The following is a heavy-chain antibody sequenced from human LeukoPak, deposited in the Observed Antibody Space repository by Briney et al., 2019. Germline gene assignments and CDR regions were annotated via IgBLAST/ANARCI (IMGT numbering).Heavy chain of an antibody. CDR2: IYYSGTT. V-gene: IGHV4-59*08. CDR3: ARHSGASPHYFDY. CDR1: GGSISNYY. J-gene: IGHJ4*02. Sequence: SETLSLTCTVSGGSISNYYWSWIRQPPGKGLEWIGFIYYSGTTHYNPSLKSRVTMSVATSNNQFSLRLSSVTAADTAIYYCARHSGASPHYFDYWGQGALVTVSS. D-gene: IGHD1-26*01.